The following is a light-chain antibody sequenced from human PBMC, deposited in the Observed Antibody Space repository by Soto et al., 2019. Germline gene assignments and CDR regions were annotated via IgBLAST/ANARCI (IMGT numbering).Light chain of an antibody. CDR2: GAS. V-gene: IGKV3-20*01. CDR3: QQYGRTSWT. Sequence: EIVLTQSPGTLSLSPGEGATLSCRASQSVSTNFFAWYQQKPGQAPRLLIYGASTRATGIPDRFSGSGSGTDVTLTISRLEPEDFAVYYCQQYGRTSWTLGQGTKV. J-gene: IGKJ1*01. CDR1: QSVSTNF.